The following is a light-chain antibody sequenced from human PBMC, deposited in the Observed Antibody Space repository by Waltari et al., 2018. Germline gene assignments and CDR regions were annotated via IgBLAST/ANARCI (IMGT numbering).Light chain of an antibody. J-gene: IGLJ2*01. Sequence: QSVLTQPPSVSGAPGQRVTISCTGSSSNIGAGYGVHRYQQLPGTAPKLLIYGNSNRPSGVPDRFSASKSGTSASLAITGLQAEDEADYYCQSYDSSPSGVVFGGGTKLTVL. CDR1: SSNIGAGYG. V-gene: IGLV1-40*01. CDR2: GNS. CDR3: QSYDSSPSGVV.